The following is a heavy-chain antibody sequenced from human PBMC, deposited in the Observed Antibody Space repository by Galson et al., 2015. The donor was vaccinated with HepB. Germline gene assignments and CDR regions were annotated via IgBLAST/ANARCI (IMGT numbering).Heavy chain of an antibody. D-gene: IGHD6-13*01. J-gene: IGHJ5*02. Sequence: SLRLSCAASGFTFSSYSMNWVRQAPGKGLERVSSLSSSSNKYYADSVKGRFTISRDNSKNTLYLQMDSLRAEDTAVYYCAKDPHNSSGWYVRSNWFDPWGQGALVTVSS. CDR2: LSSSSNK. V-gene: IGHV3-21*01. CDR1: GFTFSSYS. CDR3: AKDPHNSSGWYVRSNWFDP.